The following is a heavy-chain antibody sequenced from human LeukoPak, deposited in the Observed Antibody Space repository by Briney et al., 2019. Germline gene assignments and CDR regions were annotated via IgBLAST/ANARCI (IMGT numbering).Heavy chain of an antibody. CDR3: AKEHGDYGPAGDY. V-gene: IGHV3-30*18. J-gene: IGHJ4*02. CDR2: ISYDGSNK. D-gene: IGHD4-17*01. Sequence: GGSLRLSCAASGFTFSSYGMHWVRQAPGKGLEWVAVISYDGSNKYYAGSVKGRFTISRDNSKNTLYLQMNSLRAEDTAVYYCAKEHGDYGPAGDYWGQGTLVTVSS. CDR1: GFTFSSYG.